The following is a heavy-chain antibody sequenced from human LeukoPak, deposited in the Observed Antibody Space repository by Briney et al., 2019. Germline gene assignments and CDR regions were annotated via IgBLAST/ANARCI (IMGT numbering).Heavy chain of an antibody. V-gene: IGHV4-61*08. CDR1: GGSISSSGYY. D-gene: IGHD6-19*01. CDR2: IYYSGGT. J-gene: IGHJ4*02. Sequence: PSETLSLTCTVSGGSISSSGYYWSWIRQPPGKGLEWIGEIYYSGGTKYIPSLKSRVTMSVDTSKNQFSLRLTSVTAADTAVYYCASHSGYSTGPFDYWGPGTLVTVSS. CDR3: ASHSGYSTGPFDY.